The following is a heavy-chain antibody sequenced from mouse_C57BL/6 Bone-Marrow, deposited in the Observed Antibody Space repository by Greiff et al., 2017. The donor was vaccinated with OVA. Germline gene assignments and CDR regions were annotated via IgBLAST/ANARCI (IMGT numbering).Heavy chain of an antibody. CDR1: GYTFTGYW. V-gene: IGHV1-9*01. CDR3: ARNGYYAMDY. J-gene: IGHJ4*01. Sequence: VQLQQSGAELMKPGASVKLSCKATGYTFTGYWIEWVKQRPGHGLEWIGEILPGSGSTNYNVKFKGKATFTADTSSNTAYMQLSSLTTEDSAIYYCARNGYYAMDYWGQGTSVTVSS. CDR2: ILPGSGST.